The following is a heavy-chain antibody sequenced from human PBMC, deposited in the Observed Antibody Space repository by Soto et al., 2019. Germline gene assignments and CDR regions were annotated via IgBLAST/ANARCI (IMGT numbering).Heavy chain of an antibody. D-gene: IGHD4-17*01. CDR3: AKGGLRGGFDY. J-gene: IGHJ4*02. V-gene: IGHV3-23*01. CDR2: ISGSGDTT. Sequence: EVHLLESGGDLVQPGGSLNLPGAASGSPFGTPFLNWVRQAPGKGLEWVSIISGSGDTTSYADSVKGRFTISRDNSKNTLSLQMNSLRAEDTALYYCAKGGLRGGFDYWGQGTLVTVSS. CDR1: GSPFGTPF.